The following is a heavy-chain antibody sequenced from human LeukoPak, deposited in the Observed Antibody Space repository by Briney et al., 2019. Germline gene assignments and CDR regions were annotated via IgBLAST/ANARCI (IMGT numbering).Heavy chain of an antibody. D-gene: IGHD2-21*02. CDR2: IYHSGST. V-gene: IGHV4-59*12. CDR3: ARAACGGDCYGYYYYGMDV. Sequence: SETLSLTCTVSGGSISSYYWSWIRQPPGKGLEWIGYIYHSGSTYYNPSLKSRVTISVDRSKNQFSLKLSSVTAADTAVYYCARAACGGDCYGYYYYGMDVWGQGTTVTVSS. J-gene: IGHJ6*02. CDR1: GGSISSYY.